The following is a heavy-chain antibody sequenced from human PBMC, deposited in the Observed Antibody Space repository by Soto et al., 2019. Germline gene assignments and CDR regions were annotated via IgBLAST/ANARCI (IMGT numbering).Heavy chain of an antibody. D-gene: IGHD3-22*01. CDR1: GYTFTGYY. CDR3: ARTYYYDSSGYYPGGFQH. Sequence: GASVKVSCKASGYTFTGYYMHWVRQAPGQGLEWMGWINPNSGGTNYAQKFQGRVTMTRDTSISTAYMELSRLRSDDTAVYYCARTYYYDSSGYYPGGFQHWGQGTLVTVSS. CDR2: INPNSGGT. V-gene: IGHV1-2*02. J-gene: IGHJ1*01.